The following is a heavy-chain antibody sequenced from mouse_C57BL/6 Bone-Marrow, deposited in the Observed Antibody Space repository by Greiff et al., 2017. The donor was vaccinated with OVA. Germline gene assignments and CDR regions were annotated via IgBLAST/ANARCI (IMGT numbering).Heavy chain of an antibody. Sequence: QVQLKESGPGLVAPSQSLSITCTVSGFSLTSYGVDWVRQSPGKGLEWLGVIWGVGSTNYYSALKSRLSISKDNSKSKVFLKMNSLQTDDTARYCCASDYYGSSPFAYWGQGTLVTVSA. D-gene: IGHD1-1*01. V-gene: IGHV2-6*01. J-gene: IGHJ3*01. CDR1: GFSLTSYG. CDR2: IWGVGST. CDR3: ASDYYGSSPFAY.